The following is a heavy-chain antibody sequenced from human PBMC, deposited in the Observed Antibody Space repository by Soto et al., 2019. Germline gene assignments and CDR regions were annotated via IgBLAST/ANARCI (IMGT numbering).Heavy chain of an antibody. CDR2: IRSSGEST. CDR3: AKGGRRVLIPMDV. V-gene: IGHV3-23*01. CDR1: GFTFSNYA. D-gene: IGHD2-8*01. Sequence: QLLESGGGLVQTWGSLRLSCTASGFTFSNYAMSWVRQAPGKGLEWVSGIRSSGESTYYADSVKGRLTISRDNSKNMLYLQINSLRAEDTAVYYCAKGGRRVLIPMDVWGQGTTVTVSS. J-gene: IGHJ6*02.